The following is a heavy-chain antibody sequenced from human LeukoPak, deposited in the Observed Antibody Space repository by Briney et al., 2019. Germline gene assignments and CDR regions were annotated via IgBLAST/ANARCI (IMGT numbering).Heavy chain of an antibody. Sequence: ASVKVSCKASGYTFTSYGISWVRQAPGQGLEWIGWISAYNGNTNYAQKFQGRVTMTRVASASTVYMELSSLRSDDTAVYYCARNVDSGLDYWGQGGLVTVSS. D-gene: IGHD3-10*01. V-gene: IGHV1-18*01. CDR3: ARNVDSGLDY. CDR2: ISAYNGNT. CDR1: GYTFTSYG. J-gene: IGHJ4*02.